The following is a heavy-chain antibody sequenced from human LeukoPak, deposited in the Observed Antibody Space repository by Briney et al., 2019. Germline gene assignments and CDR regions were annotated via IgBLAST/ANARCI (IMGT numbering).Heavy chain of an antibody. CDR2: TNSDGSDT. V-gene: IGHV3-74*01. D-gene: IGHD2/OR15-2a*01. Sequence: GGSLRLSCAASGFTFSSHWMYWVRQAPGKGLVWVSRTNSDGSDTSYADSVKGRFTISRDNAKNTLYLQMNSLRAEDTAVYYCARDWFHAIDYWGQGTLVTVSS. CDR1: GFTFSSHW. CDR3: ARDWFHAIDY. J-gene: IGHJ4*02.